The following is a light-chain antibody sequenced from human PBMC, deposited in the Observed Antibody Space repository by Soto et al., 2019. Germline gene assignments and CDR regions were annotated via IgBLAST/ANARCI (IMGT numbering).Light chain of an antibody. CDR1: SSNIGAGFD. CDR3: QAYDSRLSGFV. J-gene: IGLJ1*01. V-gene: IGLV1-40*01. Sequence: QSVLTQPPSVSGAPGLRVTISCTGTSSNIGAGFDVHWYQQLPGTVPKLLIYGDTSRPSGVPDRFSGSKSGTSAFRAITGLQAEDEADYYCQAYDSRLSGFVFGTGTKLTVL. CDR2: GDT.